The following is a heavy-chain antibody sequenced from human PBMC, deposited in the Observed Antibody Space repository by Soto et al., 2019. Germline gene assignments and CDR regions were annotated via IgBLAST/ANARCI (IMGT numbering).Heavy chain of an antibody. Sequence: QVQLVQSGPEVKKPGASIKVSCKASGYPFTTYGINWVRQAPGQELEWLGWISVSNGYTNYAQNLQGRVTMTADTSTNVAYMELRSLRSDDTAVYYWAREDGDNSGPLDYWGQGTLVTVSS. V-gene: IGHV1-18*01. CDR2: ISVSNGYT. CDR3: AREDGDNSGPLDY. D-gene: IGHD4-17*01. J-gene: IGHJ4*02. CDR1: GYPFTTYG.